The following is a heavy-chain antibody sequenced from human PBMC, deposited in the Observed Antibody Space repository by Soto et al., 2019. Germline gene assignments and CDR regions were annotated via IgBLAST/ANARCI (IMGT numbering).Heavy chain of an antibody. CDR1: GFTFSSYG. D-gene: IGHD3-22*01. CDR2: ISYDGSNK. Sequence: QVQLVESGGGVVQPGRSLRLSCAASGFTFSSYGMHWVRQAPGKGLEWVAVISYDGSNKYYADSVKGRFTISRDNSKNTLYLQMNSLRAEDTAVYYSAKDEGSSGYGTLHYWGQGTLVTVSS. J-gene: IGHJ4*02. V-gene: IGHV3-30*18. CDR3: AKDEGSSGYGTLHY.